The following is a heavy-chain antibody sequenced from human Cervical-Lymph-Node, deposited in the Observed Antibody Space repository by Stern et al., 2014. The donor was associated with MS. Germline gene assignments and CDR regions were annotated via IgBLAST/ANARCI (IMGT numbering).Heavy chain of an antibody. CDR2: LWFDGSNE. Sequence: VHLVESGGGVAQPGRSLRLSCAASGFAFSSYAMHWVRQAPGKGLEGVAVLWFDGSNEYYADSVKGRFTISRDNSNNTLYLQMNSLRAEDTAVYFCARDLRIAPRRFDHWGQGTLVTVSS. CDR1: GFAFSSYA. V-gene: IGHV3-33*01. CDR3: ARDLRIAPRRFDH. J-gene: IGHJ4*02. D-gene: IGHD6-6*01.